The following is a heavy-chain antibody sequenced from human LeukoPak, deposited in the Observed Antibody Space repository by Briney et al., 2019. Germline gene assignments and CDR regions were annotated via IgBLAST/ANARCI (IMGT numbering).Heavy chain of an antibody. V-gene: IGHV7-4-1*02. Sequence: VASVKVSCKASGHTFTNYTMNWVRQAPGQGLEWMGWINTNTGNPTYAQGFTGRFVFSLDTSVSTAYLQISSLKAEDTAVYYCARPKLRWSAYYYMDVWGKGTTVTVSS. D-gene: IGHD4-23*01. J-gene: IGHJ6*03. CDR1: GHTFTNYT. CDR3: ARPKLRWSAYYYMDV. CDR2: INTNTGNP.